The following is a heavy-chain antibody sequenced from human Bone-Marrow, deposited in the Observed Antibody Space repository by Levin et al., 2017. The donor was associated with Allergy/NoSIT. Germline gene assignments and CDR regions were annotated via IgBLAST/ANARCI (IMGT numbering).Heavy chain of an antibody. D-gene: IGHD3-10*02. CDR2: ISQSGST. CDR3: GKINVRGVLIFRGMDV. J-gene: IGHJ6*02. CDR1: GGSFSGNY. V-gene: IGHV4-34*01. Sequence: SETLSLTCAVYGGSFSGNYWTWIRQPPGKGLEWIGEISQSGSTNYNPSLKTRVTISVDTSKNQFSLKLTSVTAADTAVYYGGKINVRGVLIFRGMDVWGQGTTVTVSS.